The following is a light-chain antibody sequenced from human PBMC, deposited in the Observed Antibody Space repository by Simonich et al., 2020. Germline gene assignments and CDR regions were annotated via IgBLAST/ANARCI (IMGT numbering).Light chain of an antibody. CDR1: QSLSSY. CDR2: AAS. CDR3: QQSYSTPPWT. Sequence: DIQMTQSPSSLSASVGDRVTITCRACQSLSSYLNWYQQKPGKAPKLLIYAASSLQSGVPSRFSGSGSGTDFTLTISSLQPEDFATYYCQQSYSTPPWTFGQGTKVEIK. V-gene: IGKV1-39*01. J-gene: IGKJ1*01.